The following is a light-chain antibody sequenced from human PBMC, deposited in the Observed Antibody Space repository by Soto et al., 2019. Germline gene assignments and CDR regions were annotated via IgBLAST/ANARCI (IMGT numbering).Light chain of an antibody. CDR1: QSVSTSY. CDR2: GAS. Sequence: EIVLTQSPGTLSFSPGERATPSCRASQSVSTSYLAWYQQKPGKAPRLLIYGASSRATGIPDRFSGSGSGTDFTLTISRLEPEDFAVYYCQQYGSSPTFGQGTKVEIK. V-gene: IGKV3-20*01. CDR3: QQYGSSPT. J-gene: IGKJ1*01.